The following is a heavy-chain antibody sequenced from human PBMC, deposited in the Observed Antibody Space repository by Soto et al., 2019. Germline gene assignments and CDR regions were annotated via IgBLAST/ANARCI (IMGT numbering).Heavy chain of an antibody. D-gene: IGHD2-2*02. CDR3: ARGGVVVPAAIPLYYYYYGMDV. J-gene: IGHJ6*02. CDR1: GYTFTGYY. Sequence: ASVKVSCKASGYTFTGYYMHWVRQAPGQGLEWMGWINPNSGATNYAQKFQGRVTMTRDTSISTAYMEPSRLRSDDTAVYYCARGGVVVPAAIPLYYYYYGMDVWGQGTTVTVSS. V-gene: IGHV1-2*02. CDR2: INPNSGAT.